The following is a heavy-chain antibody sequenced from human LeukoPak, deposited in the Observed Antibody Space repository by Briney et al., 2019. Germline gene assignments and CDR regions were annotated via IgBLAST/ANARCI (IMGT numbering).Heavy chain of an antibody. Sequence: GGSLRLSCAASGFTFSSYAMSWVRQAPGKGLEWVSAISGSGGSTYYADSVKGRLTISRDNSKNTLYLQMNSLRAEDTAVYYCARDREKSQYYFYAMDVWGQGTTVTVSS. CDR3: ARDREKSQYYFYAMDV. CDR1: GFTFSSYA. CDR2: ISGSGGST. J-gene: IGHJ6*02. V-gene: IGHV3-23*01. D-gene: IGHD5-24*01.